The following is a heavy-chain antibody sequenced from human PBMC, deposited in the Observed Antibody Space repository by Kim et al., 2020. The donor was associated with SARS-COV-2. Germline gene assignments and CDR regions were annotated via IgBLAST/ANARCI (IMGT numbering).Heavy chain of an antibody. CDR1: GFTFSGSA. CDR3: TTRPVSYGCDY. J-gene: IGHJ4*02. V-gene: IGHV3-73*01. CDR2: IRSKANSYAT. Sequence: GGSLRLSCAASGFTFSGSAMHWVRQASGKGLEWVGRIRSKANSYATAYAASVKGRFTISRDDSKNTAYLQMNSLKTEDTAVYYCTTRPVSYGCDYWGQGTLVTVSS. D-gene: IGHD5-18*01.